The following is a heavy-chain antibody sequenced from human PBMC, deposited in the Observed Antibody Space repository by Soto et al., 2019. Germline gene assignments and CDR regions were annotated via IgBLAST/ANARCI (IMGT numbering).Heavy chain of an antibody. Sequence: TSETLSLTCAVSGHSIISGYYWVLIRHPPGKGLEWIGSFYHSGSTYYNPSLKSRVTISVDTSKNQFSLKLSSVTAAGTAVYYCARGEYYGSGNYFDYWGQGTLVTSPQ. V-gene: IGHV4-38-2*01. CDR2: FYHSGST. CDR1: GHSIISGYY. CDR3: ARGEYYGSGNYFDY. D-gene: IGHD3-10*01. J-gene: IGHJ4*02.